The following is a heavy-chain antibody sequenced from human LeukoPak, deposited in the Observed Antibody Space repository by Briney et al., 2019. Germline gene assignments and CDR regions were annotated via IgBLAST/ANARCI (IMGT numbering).Heavy chain of an antibody. Sequence: SETLSLTCTVSGGSISSYYWSWIRQPPGKGLEWIGYIYYSGSTNYNPSLKSRVTISVDTSKNQFSLKLSSVTAADTAVYYCAREGVGGYCSGGSCYLLDPWGQGTLITVSS. V-gene: IGHV4-59*01. CDR1: GGSISSYY. D-gene: IGHD2-15*01. J-gene: IGHJ5*02. CDR2: IYYSGST. CDR3: AREGVGGYCSGGSCYLLDP.